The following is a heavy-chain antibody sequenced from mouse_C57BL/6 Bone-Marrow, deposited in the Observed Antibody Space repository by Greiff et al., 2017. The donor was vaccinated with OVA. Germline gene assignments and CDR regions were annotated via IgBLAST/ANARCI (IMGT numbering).Heavy chain of an antibody. J-gene: IGHJ2*01. V-gene: IGHV1-9*01. CDR3: ARDYYGSSYLQY. CDR2: ILPGSGST. Sequence: QVQLQQSGAELMKPGASVQLSCKATGYTFTGYWIAWVKQRPGHGLEWIGEILPGSGSTNYNEKFKGKATFNADTSSNTAYMQLSSQAAEDSASDKGARDYYGSSYLQYWGQGTTLTVSS. D-gene: IGHD1-1*01. CDR1: GYTFTGYW.